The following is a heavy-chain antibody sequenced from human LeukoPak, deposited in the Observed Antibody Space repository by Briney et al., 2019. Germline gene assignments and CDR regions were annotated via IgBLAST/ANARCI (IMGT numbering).Heavy chain of an antibody. D-gene: IGHD3-22*01. J-gene: IGHJ4*02. CDR3: ASPTAYYYDSSGYYPHFDY. Sequence: ASVKVSCKASGGTFSSYAISWVRQAPGQGLEWMGGIIPIFGTANYAQKFQGRVTITADESTSTAYMELSSLRSEDTAVYYCASPTAYYYDSSGYYPHFDYWGQGTLVTVSS. CDR2: IIPIFGTA. CDR1: GGTFSSYA. V-gene: IGHV1-69*13.